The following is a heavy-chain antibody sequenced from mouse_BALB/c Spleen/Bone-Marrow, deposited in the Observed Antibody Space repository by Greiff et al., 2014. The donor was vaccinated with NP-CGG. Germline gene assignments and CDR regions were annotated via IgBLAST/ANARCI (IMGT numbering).Heavy chain of an antibody. CDR2: ISDGGSYT. CDR1: GFTFSDYY. Sequence: EVKLKESGGGLVKPGGSLKLSCAASGFTFSDYYMYWVRQTPEKRLEWVATISDGGSYTYYPDSVKGRFTISRDNAKNNLYLQMSSLKSEDTAMYYCARAHYGSSYGFAYWGQGTLVTVSA. V-gene: IGHV5-4*02. CDR3: ARAHYGSSYGFAY. D-gene: IGHD1-1*01. J-gene: IGHJ3*01.